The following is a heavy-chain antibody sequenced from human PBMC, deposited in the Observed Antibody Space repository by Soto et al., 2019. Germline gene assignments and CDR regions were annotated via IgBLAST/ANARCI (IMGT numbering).Heavy chain of an antibody. Sequence: GGSLRLSCAASGFTFSSYSMNWVRQAPGKGLEWVSSISSSSSYIYYADSVKGRFTISRDNAKNSLYLQMNSLRAEDTAVYYCAREGRYCSSTSCFCWFDPWGQGTLVTVSS. V-gene: IGHV3-21*01. CDR3: AREGRYCSSTSCFCWFDP. J-gene: IGHJ5*02. CDR2: ISSSSSYI. D-gene: IGHD2-2*01. CDR1: GFTFSSYS.